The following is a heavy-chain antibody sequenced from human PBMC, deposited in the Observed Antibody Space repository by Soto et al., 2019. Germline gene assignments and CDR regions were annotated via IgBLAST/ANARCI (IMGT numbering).Heavy chain of an antibody. CDR1: GGSFSGHS. D-gene: IGHD3-22*01. CDR2: INHSGRV. CDR3: STRAYDTNGYYRFDP. V-gene: IGHV4-34*01. Sequence: QVQLQQWGAGLLKPSETLSLTCAVYGGSFSGHSWPWIRQSPGKGLEWIGDINHSGRVNYSPPLKSRVTISLDTSTNQFSLTLSAVTAADTAMYDCSTRAYDTNGYYRFDPWGQGTLVTVSS. J-gene: IGHJ5*01.